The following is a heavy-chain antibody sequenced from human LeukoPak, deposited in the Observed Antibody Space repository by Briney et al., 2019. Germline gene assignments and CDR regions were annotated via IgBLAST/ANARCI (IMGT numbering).Heavy chain of an antibody. CDR2: INHSGST. Sequence: PSETLSLTCAVYGGSFSGYYWSWIRQPPGKGLEWIGEINHSGSTNYNPSLKSRVTISVDTSKNQFSLKLSSVTTADTAVYYCARPPDYGDYLDYWGQGTLVTVSS. CDR3: ARPPDYGDYLDY. V-gene: IGHV4-34*01. CDR1: GGSFSGYY. J-gene: IGHJ4*02. D-gene: IGHD4-17*01.